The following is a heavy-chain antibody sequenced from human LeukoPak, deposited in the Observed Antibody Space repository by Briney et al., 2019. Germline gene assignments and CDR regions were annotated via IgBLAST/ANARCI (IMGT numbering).Heavy chain of an antibody. CDR2: INPNSGGT. CDR1: GYTFTGYY. D-gene: IGHD4-11*01. J-gene: IGHJ5*02. Sequence: ASVKVSCKASGYTFTGYYMHWVRQAPGQGLEWMGRINPNSGGTNYAQKFQGRVTMTRDTSISTAYMELSRLGSDDTAVYYCARDYSTNWFDPWGQGTLVTVSS. CDR3: ARDYSTNWFDP. V-gene: IGHV1-2*06.